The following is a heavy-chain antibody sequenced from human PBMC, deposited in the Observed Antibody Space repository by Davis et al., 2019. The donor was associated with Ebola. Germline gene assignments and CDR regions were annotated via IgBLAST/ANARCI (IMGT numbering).Heavy chain of an antibody. J-gene: IGHJ3*02. CDR2: INPSGGST. V-gene: IGHV1-46*01. CDR1: GYTFTSYY. D-gene: IGHD3-10*01. CDR3: ARDTVQGVVLDAFDI. Sequence: ASVKVSCKASGYTFTSYYMHWVRQAPGQGLEWMGIINPSGGSTSYAQKFQGRVTITADKSTSTAYMELSSLRSEDTAVYYCARDTVQGVVLDAFDIWGQGTMVTVSS.